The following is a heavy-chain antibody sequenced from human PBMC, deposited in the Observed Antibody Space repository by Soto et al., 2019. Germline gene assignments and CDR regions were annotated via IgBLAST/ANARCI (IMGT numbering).Heavy chain of an antibody. D-gene: IGHD6-19*01. CDR1: GFTFVDYA. CDR2: IRSQAYGGTT. Sequence: PGGSLRLSCTASGFTFVDYAMSWVRQAPGKGLEWVSFIRSQAYGGTTEYAASVKGRFTISRDASKSIAYLQMNSLKTDDTAVYYCARGSSYSSGWLFDYWGQGDLVTVSS. CDR3: ARGSSYSSGWLFDY. J-gene: IGHJ4*02. V-gene: IGHV3-49*04.